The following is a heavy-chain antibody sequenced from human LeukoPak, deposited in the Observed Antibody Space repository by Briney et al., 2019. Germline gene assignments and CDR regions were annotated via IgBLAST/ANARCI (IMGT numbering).Heavy chain of an antibody. CDR2: ISYDGSNK. D-gene: IGHD2-2*01. CDR1: GFTFSSYA. Sequence: GRSLRLSCAASGFTFSSYAMHWVRQAPGKGLEWVAVISYDGSNKYYADSVKGRFTISRDNSKNTLYLQMNSLRAEDTAVYYCARESLVVPAAFDYWGQGTLVTVSS. V-gene: IGHV3-30*01. J-gene: IGHJ4*02. CDR3: ARESLVVPAAFDY.